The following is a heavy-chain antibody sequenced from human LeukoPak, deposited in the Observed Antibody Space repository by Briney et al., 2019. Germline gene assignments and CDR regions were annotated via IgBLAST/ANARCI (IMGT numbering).Heavy chain of an antibody. D-gene: IGHD1-1*01. CDR1: GGSISSHY. J-gene: IGHJ4*02. V-gene: IGHV4-59*11. CDR2: IYSSGST. CDR3: ARGNWNYYFGS. Sequence: SETLSLTCTVSGGSISSHYWSWIRQPPGKGLEWIGYIYSSGSTNYNPSLKSRVTMSVDTSKSQFSLKLSSVTAADTAVYYCARGNWNYYFGSWGQGTLVTVSS.